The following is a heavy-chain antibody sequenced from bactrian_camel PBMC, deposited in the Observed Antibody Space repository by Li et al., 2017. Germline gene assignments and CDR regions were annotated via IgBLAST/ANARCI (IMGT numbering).Heavy chain of an antibody. CDR2: IYIPRSNT. Sequence: HVQLVESGGGSVQAGGSLRLSCVVSKYGFNSNCLAWFRQAPGKGREGVAAIYIPRSNTYYADSVKGRFTISEDNAKNTLYLQMNSLKSEDTALYTVPHTCGVGPTGARGPRSPSP. J-gene: IGHJ4*01. CDR1: KYGFNSNC. CDR3: PHTCGVGPT. D-gene: IGHD1*01. V-gene: IGHV3S1*01.